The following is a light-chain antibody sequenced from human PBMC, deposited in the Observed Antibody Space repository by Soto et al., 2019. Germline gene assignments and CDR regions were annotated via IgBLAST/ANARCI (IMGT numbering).Light chain of an antibody. CDR3: QHFNNWPLT. CDR1: QTLRRT. CDR2: GAS. V-gene: IGKV3D-15*01. Sequence: EIVLMQSPVTLSLSPGERATLSCRASQTLRRTYIAWYQQKPGQAPRVLIYGASKRATGIPDRFSGSGSGTEFTLTITSLQFEDFAVYYCQHFNNWPLTFGGGTKVDIK. J-gene: IGKJ4*01.